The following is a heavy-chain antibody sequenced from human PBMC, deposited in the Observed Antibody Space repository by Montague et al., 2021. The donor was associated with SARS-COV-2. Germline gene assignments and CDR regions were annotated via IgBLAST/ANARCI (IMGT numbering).Heavy chain of an antibody. D-gene: IGHD5-18*01. Sequence: SLRLSCAASGFTFSSYDMNWVRQAPGKGLEWVSFISSSGSTIYYADSVKGRFTISRDNAKNSLYLQMNSLRAGDTAIYYCASDSDIDIPDYYYSMDVWGQGTTVTVSS. J-gene: IGHJ6*02. CDR3: ASDSDIDIPDYYYSMDV. CDR1: GFTFSSYD. V-gene: IGHV3-48*03. CDR2: ISSSGSTI.